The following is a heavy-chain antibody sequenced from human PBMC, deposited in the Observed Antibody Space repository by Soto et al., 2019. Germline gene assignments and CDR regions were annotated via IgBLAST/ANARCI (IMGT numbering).Heavy chain of an antibody. CDR3: ARLISIAEGLDY. V-gene: IGHV1-69*13. J-gene: IGHJ4*02. D-gene: IGHD6-6*01. Sequence: GASVKVSCKASGGTFSSYAISWVRQAPGQGLEWMGGIIPIFGTANYAQKFQGRVTITADESTSTVYMELSGLRSEDTAVYYCARLISIAEGLDYWGQGTLVTVSS. CDR1: GGTFSSYA. CDR2: IIPIFGTA.